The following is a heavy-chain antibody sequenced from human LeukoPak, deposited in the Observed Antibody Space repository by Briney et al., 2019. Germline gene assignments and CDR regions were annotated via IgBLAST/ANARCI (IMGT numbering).Heavy chain of an antibody. Sequence: GGSLRLSCAASGFTLSNHAMHWVRQGPGKGLEYVSAISLTGDSTYYANSVEGRFTISRDDSKNTLYLQMGSLQTEDMAVYYCARSYASGIHYMDVWGKGSTVTVSS. D-gene: IGHD3-10*01. J-gene: IGHJ6*03. CDR3: ARSYASGIHYMDV. CDR1: GFTLSNHA. V-gene: IGHV3-64*01. CDR2: ISLTGDST.